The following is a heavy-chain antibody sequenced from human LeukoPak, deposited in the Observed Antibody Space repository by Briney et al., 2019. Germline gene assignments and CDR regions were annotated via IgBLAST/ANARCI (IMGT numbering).Heavy chain of an antibody. CDR1: GWSFNDYY. D-gene: IGHD2-2*01. V-gene: IGHV4-34*01. CDR3: ARGQVPAARGYNWFDP. CDR2: INARGDT. J-gene: IGHJ5*02. Sequence: SEALSLTCAVYGWSFNDYYWNWIRQPPGKGLEWIGEINARGDTNYNPSLKSRVNISVDTSKKQFSLRLTSMIAADTALYYCARGQVPAARGYNWFDPWGQGTLVTVSS.